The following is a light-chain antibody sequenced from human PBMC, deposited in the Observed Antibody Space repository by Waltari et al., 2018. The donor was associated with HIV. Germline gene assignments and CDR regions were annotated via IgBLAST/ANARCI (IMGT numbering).Light chain of an antibody. CDR2: DNN. CDR1: SSNIGNNY. J-gene: IGLJ3*02. V-gene: IGLV1-51*01. Sequence: SVLTQPPSVSAAPGQKVTISCSGSSSNIGNNYVSWFQHLPGAAPRFLIYDNNQRPSGVPDRVSGSRSGTSATLGVSGLQPGDEADYYCGTWDTSLDAGVFGGGTKLTVL. CDR3: GTWDTSLDAGV.